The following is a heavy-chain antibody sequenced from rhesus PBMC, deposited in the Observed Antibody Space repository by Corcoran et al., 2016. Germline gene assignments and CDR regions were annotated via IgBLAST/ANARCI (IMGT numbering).Heavy chain of an antibody. CDR1: GFTFSGYE. CDR3: ARHRRYYGLDS. J-gene: IGHJ6*01. V-gene: IGHV3-115*02. Sequence: EVQLAESGGGLVQPGGSLRLSCAASGFTFSGYEMHWVRQAPGKGLDSGSVIGGDSSYPHYADSVKSRFTISRDNAKNSLSLEMNSLRAEDTDVYYCARHRRYYGLDSWGQGVVVTVSS. CDR2: IGGDSSYP.